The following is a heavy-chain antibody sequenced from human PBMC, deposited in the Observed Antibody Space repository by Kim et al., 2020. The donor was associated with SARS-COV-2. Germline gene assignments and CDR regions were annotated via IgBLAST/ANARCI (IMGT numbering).Heavy chain of an antibody. D-gene: IGHD3-10*01. J-gene: IGHJ4*02. V-gene: IGHV1-46*01. CDR1: GYTFTSYY. CDR3: ARDRLPYYYGSGSYSPGGY. Sequence: ASVKVSCKASGYTFTSYYMHWVRQAPGQGLEWMGIINPSGGSTSYAQKFQGRVTMTRDTSTSTVYMELSSLRSEDTAVYYCARDRLPYYYGSGSYSPGGYWGQGTLVTVSS. CDR2: INPSGGST.